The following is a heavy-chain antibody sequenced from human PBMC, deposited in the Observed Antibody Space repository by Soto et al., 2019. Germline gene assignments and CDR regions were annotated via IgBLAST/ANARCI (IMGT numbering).Heavy chain of an antibody. CDR1: GFTFSSYG. J-gene: IGHJ2*01. CDR3: AKDDYYDSSDNWYFDL. CDR2: ISYDGSNK. D-gene: IGHD3-22*01. V-gene: IGHV3-30*18. Sequence: GGSLRLSCAASGFTFSSYGMHWVRQAPGKGLEWVAVISYDGSNKYYADSVKGRFTISRDNSKNTLYLQMNSLRAEDTAVYYCAKDDYYDSSDNWYFDLWGRGTLVTVSS.